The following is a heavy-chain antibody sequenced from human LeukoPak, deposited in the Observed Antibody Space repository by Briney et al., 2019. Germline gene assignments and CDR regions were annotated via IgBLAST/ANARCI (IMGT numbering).Heavy chain of an antibody. CDR3: ARHGLGEWELLVDY. Sequence: GESLKISCKGSGYSFTSYWIGWVRQMPGKGLEWMGIIYPGDTDTRCSPSFQGQDTLSPDKSISTAYLQWSSLKASDTAMYYCARHGLGEWELLVDYWGQGTLVTVSS. D-gene: IGHD1-26*01. J-gene: IGHJ4*02. CDR1: GYSFTSYW. V-gene: IGHV5-51*01. CDR2: IYPGDTDT.